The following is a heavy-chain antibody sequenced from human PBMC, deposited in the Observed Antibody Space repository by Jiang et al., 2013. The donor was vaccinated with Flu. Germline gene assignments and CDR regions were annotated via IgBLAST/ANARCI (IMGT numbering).Heavy chain of an antibody. CDR3: ARGTVTSDY. D-gene: IGHD4-17*01. Sequence: SSGDYYWSWIRQPPGKGLEWIGYIYYSGSTYYNPSLKSRVTISVDMSKNQFSLKLSSMTAADTAVYYCARGTVTSDYWGQGTLVTVSS. CDR1: SSGDYY. CDR2: IYYSGST. J-gene: IGHJ4*02. V-gene: IGHV4-30-4*01.